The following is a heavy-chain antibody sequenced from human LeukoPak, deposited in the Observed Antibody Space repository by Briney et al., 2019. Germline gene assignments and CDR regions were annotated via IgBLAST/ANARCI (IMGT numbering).Heavy chain of an antibody. D-gene: IGHD3-3*01. J-gene: IGHJ6*03. CDR1: GGSISSYY. Sequence: SETLSLTCTVSGGSISSYYWSWIRQPPGKGLEWIGHIYYSGSTNYNPSLKSRVTISVDTSKNQFSLKLSSVTAADTAVYYCARALYDFWSGYYYYYMDVWGKGTTVTVSS. CDR3: ARALYDFWSGYYYYYMDV. V-gene: IGHV4-59*01. CDR2: IYYSGST.